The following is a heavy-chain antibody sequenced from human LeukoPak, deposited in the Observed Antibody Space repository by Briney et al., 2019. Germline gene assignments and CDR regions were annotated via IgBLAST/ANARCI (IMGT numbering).Heavy chain of an antibody. D-gene: IGHD7-27*01. V-gene: IGHV3-23*01. Sequence: GGSLRLSCEASGFTFGTYGMTWVRQAPGKGLEWVSGITGSSTWTYYADSVRGRFTISRDNSKNALHLQMNNLTADDTAIYYCARELVSLGTGYFDLWGRGTLVTVSS. CDR3: ARELVSLGTGYFDL. CDR1: GFTFGTYG. CDR2: ITGSSTWT. J-gene: IGHJ2*01.